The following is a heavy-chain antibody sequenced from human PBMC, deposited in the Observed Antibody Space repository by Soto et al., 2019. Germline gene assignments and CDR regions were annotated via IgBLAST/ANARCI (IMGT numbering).Heavy chain of an antibody. J-gene: IGHJ5*01. CDR1: GYTFANYG. CDR3: VRDLKYLRVTGNWFDS. V-gene: IGHV1-18*04. CDR2: ISGNNGAT. D-gene: IGHD1-1*01. Sequence: QVQLMQSGNEVKKPGASVTVSCTASGYTFANYGISWVRQAPGQGLEWMGWISGNNGATNFAPKVQNRITRTLDTSTGVAPLTLRSLRSDDTAIYYCVRDLKYLRVTGNWFDSWGQGTLVTVSS.